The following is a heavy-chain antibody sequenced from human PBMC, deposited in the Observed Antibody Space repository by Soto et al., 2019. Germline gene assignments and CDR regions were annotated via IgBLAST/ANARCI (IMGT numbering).Heavy chain of an antibody. D-gene: IGHD4-4*01. J-gene: IGHJ6*02. CDR3: ATNYAYYYYYGMDV. CDR1: GGSISSSSYY. CDR2: IYYSGST. Sequence: TSETLSLTCTVSGGSISSSSYYWGWIRQPPGKGLEWIGSIYYSGSTYYNPSLKSRVTISVDTSKNQFSLKLSSVTAADTAEYYCATNYAYYYYYGMDVWGQGTTVTVS. V-gene: IGHV4-39*01.